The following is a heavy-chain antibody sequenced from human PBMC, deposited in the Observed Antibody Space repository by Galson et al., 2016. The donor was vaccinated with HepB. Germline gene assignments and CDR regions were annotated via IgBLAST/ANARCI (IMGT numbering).Heavy chain of an antibody. Sequence: SETLSLTCTVSGASISSVSHYWGWIRQPPGKGLEYIGVIYHRGNTYYNPSLKSRVTLSVDTSKNQFSLKMTSVTAADTAVCYCARKIASPANWFAPWGHGTLVTVSS. J-gene: IGHJ5*02. CDR2: IYHRGNT. V-gene: IGHV4-39*07. CDR1: GASISSVSHY. CDR3: ARKIASPANWFAP. D-gene: IGHD3-3*02.